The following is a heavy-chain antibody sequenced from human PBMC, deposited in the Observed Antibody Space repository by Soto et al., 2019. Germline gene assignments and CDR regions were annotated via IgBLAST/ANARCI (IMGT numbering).Heavy chain of an antibody. CDR2: ISSSSRYT. V-gene: IGHV3-11*05. CDR1: GFTFSDYY. Sequence: QVQLVESGGGLVKPGGSLRLSCAASGFTFSDYYMSWIRQAPGKGLEWVSYISSSSRYTNYADSVKGRLTISKDNAKKSLYLQMSSLRVEDTAVYYCVRHKLYGSGTGAGYGMDVWGQGTTVTVSS. J-gene: IGHJ6*02. CDR3: VRHKLYGSGTGAGYGMDV. D-gene: IGHD3-10*01.